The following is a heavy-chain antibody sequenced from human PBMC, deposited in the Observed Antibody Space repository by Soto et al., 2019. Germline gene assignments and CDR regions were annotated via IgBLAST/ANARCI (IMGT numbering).Heavy chain of an antibody. Sequence: QVQLQQSGPVLVKPSQTLSLTCAISGDSVSSNSAAWNWIRPSPSRGLEWLGSTYYRSKWYNDYPVSLKSLIAINPNTSRTQSPLQLNSATPEDTAVYYSPRASVRQQLAYYFDSWGQGTLITVSS. CDR3: PRASVRQQLAYYFDS. J-gene: IGHJ4*02. CDR1: GDSVSSNSAA. D-gene: IGHD6-13*01. V-gene: IGHV6-1*01. CDR2: TYYRSKWYN.